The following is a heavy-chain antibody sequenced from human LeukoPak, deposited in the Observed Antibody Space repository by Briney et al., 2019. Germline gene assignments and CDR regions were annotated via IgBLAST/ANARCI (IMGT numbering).Heavy chain of an antibody. CDR3: ARGRFYDSSGSDFDF. D-gene: IGHD3-22*01. J-gene: IGHJ4*02. CDR1: GFTVRSYD. CDR2: IGTAGDT. Sequence: GGSLRLSCAASGFTVRSYDMHWVRQPTGKGLESVSAIGTAGDTFYPGSVKGQFTISREDDKNSLYLQMNSLRAGDTAVYYCARGRFYDSSGSDFDFWGQGTLVTVSS. V-gene: IGHV3-13*01.